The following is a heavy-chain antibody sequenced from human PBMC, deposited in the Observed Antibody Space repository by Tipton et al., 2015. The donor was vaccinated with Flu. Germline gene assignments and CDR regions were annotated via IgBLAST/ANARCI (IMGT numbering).Heavy chain of an antibody. CDR3: ARDPTTRGSTDDH. V-gene: IGHV4-38-2*02. Sequence: LRLSCTVSGYSISSGYYWGWIRQPPGKGLEWIGSIYHSGSTYYNPSLKSRVTISVDTSKNQFSLKLSSVTAADTAVYYCARDPTTRGSTDDHWGQGTLVTVSS. J-gene: IGHJ4*02. D-gene: IGHD1-14*01. CDR1: GYSISSGYY. CDR2: IYHSGST.